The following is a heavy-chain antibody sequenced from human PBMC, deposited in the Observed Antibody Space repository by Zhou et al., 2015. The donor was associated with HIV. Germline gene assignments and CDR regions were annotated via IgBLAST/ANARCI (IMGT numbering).Heavy chain of an antibody. Sequence: EVQLVESGGGLVQPGGSLRLSCVGSGFTFRSYWMSWVRQVSGKGLEWVANIKQEGTETYYMDSVMGRFTISRDNAKNSAYLQMNSLRVEDTAVYYCARWSVKGGNYEGVHHWGQGIMVTVSS. V-gene: IGHV3-7*01. D-gene: IGHD3-22*01. CDR2: IKQEGTET. J-gene: IGHJ4*02. CDR1: GFTFRSYW. CDR3: ARWSVKGGNYEGVHH.